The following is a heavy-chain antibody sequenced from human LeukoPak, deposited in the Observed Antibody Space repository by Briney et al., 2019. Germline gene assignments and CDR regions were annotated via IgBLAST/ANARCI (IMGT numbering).Heavy chain of an antibody. CDR3: AKDPYGSGTY. Sequence: SETLSLTCTVSGGSISSYYWSWIRQPPGKGLEWIGYIYTSGSTNYNPSLKSRVTISVDTSKNQFSLKLSSVTAADTAVYYCAKDPYGSGTYWGQGTLVTVSS. D-gene: IGHD3-10*01. V-gene: IGHV4-4*09. J-gene: IGHJ4*02. CDR1: GGSISSYY. CDR2: IYTSGST.